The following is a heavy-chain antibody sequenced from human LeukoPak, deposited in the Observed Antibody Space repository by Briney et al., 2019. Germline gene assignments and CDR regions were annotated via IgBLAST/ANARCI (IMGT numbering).Heavy chain of an antibody. CDR3: ARAPTVTIYYYYYMDV. J-gene: IGHJ6*03. CDR1: GFTFNSYA. CDR2: ISSNGGST. D-gene: IGHD4-17*01. V-gene: IGHV3-64*02. Sequence: GGSLRLSCAASGFTFNSYAMHWVRQAPGKGLEYVSAISSNGGSTYYADSVKGRFTISRDNYKNTLYLQMGSLRAEDMAVYYCARAPTVTIYYYYYMDVWGKGTTVTVSS.